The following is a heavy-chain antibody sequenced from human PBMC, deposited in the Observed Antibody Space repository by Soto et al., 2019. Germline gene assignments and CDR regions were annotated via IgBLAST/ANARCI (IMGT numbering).Heavy chain of an antibody. CDR2: IYWNGNE. CDR1: GFSFTTTGVG. D-gene: IGHD1-1*01. Sequence: QITLREYGPTLVKPTQTLTLTCAYSGFSFTTTGVGVGWVRQPPGQALQCLALIYWNGNERYSPSLNGRLTVTKDTSKNQVLLKMTKVDAVDTATYYCANELSGYYYVMDVWGPGTNVTVSS. CDR3: ANELSGYYYVMDV. J-gene: IGHJ6*02. V-gene: IGHV2-5*01.